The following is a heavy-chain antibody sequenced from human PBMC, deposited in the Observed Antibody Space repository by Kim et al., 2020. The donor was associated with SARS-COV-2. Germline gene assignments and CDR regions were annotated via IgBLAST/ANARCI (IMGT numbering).Heavy chain of an antibody. CDR1: GFTFSAYG. Sequence: GGSLRLSCAXSGFTFSAYGIHWVRQVPGKGLEWVAIISYDGDNKYFADSVKGRFTISRDNSKNTLYLQMNSLRAEDTAVYYCARDSGTSYRYFDYWGQGALVTVSS. J-gene: IGHJ4*02. D-gene: IGHD2-2*01. CDR2: ISYDGDNK. V-gene: IGHV3-30*03. CDR3: ARDSGTSYRYFDY.